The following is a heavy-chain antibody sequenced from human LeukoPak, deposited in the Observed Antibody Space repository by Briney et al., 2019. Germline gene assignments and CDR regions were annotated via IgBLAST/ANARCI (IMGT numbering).Heavy chain of an antibody. D-gene: IGHD3-9*01. CDR3: ARGDILTGYGPVDY. J-gene: IGHJ4*02. Sequence: GGSLRLSCAASGFTFSSYWMHWVRQAPGKGLVWVSRINSDGSSTSYADSVKGRFTISRDNAKNTLYLQMNSLRAEDTAVYYCARGDILTGYGPVDYWGQGTLVTVSS. CDR2: INSDGSST. CDR1: GFTFSSYW. V-gene: IGHV3-74*01.